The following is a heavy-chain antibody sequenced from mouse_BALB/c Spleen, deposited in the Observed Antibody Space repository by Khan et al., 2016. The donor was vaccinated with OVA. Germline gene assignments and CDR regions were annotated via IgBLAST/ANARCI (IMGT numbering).Heavy chain of an antibody. CDR3: ARRRPYWYFDD. J-gene: IGHJ1*01. CDR1: GYTFTNYG. CDR2: INTYTGEP. V-gene: IGHV9-3-1*01. Sequence: QIQLVQSGPELKKPGETVKISCKASGYTFTNYGMNWVKQAPGKGLKWMGWINTYTGEPTYADDFRGRFAFSLETSASTAYLQINDLKNEDTATYFCARRRPYWYFDDWGAGTTVTVSS.